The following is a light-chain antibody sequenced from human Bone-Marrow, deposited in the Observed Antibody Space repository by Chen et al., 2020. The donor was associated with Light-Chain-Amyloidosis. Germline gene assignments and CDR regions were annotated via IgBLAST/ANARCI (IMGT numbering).Light chain of an antibody. CDR1: QTLLDSDDGNTY. V-gene: IGKV2-40*01. Sequence: DIVMTQTPLSLSVTPGEPASISCRSSQTLLDSDDGNTYLDWFLQKPGQSPQLLIYMVSHRASGVPDRFSGSGSGTDFTLKISRVEAEEVGVYYCMQRIEFPFTFGGGTKVEIK. CDR2: MVS. CDR3: MQRIEFPFT. J-gene: IGKJ4*01.